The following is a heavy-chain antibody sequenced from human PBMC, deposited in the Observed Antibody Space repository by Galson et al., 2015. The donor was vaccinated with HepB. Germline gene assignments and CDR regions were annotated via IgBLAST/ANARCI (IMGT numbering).Heavy chain of an antibody. J-gene: IGHJ2*01. V-gene: IGHV3-23*01. CDR3: AKVLRAWYFDL. CDR2: ISGSTAGT. D-gene: IGHD2-15*01. CDR1: GFTFSNYD. Sequence: SLRLSCAASGFTFSNYDMSWVRRAPGKGLEWVSAISGSTAGTTYADSVKGRFTTSNDRSENTLYLQMNSLRAEDTAVYFCAKVLRAWYFDLWGRGTLVTVSS.